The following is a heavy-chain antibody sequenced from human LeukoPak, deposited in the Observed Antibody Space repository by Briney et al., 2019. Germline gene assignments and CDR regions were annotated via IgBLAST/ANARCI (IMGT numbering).Heavy chain of an antibody. D-gene: IGHD6-13*01. CDR1: GLTFNNYA. CDR3: AIPSSSSHGFDY. CDR2: IYSGGST. J-gene: IGHJ4*02. V-gene: IGHV3-53*01. Sequence: GGSLRLSCAVSGLTFNNYAMSWVRQAPGKGLEWVSVIYSGGSTYYADSVKGRFTISRDNSKNTLYLQMNSLRAEDTAVYYCAIPSSSSHGFDYWGQGTLVTVSS.